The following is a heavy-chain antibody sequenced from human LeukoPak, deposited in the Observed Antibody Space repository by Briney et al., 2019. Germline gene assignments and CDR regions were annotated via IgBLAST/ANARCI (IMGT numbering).Heavy chain of an antibody. CDR2: MSGSGGST. V-gene: IGHV3-23*01. D-gene: IGHD3-10*01. CDR3: AKDVHYYGSGSYYNFFDY. CDR1: GFTFSTYG. J-gene: IGHJ4*02. Sequence: GGSLRLSCAASGFTFSTYGMSWVRQAPGKGLEWVSTMSGSGGSTYYADSVKGRSTISRDNSKNTLYMQMNSLRAEDTAVYYCAKDVHYYGSGSYYNFFDYWGQGNLVTVSS.